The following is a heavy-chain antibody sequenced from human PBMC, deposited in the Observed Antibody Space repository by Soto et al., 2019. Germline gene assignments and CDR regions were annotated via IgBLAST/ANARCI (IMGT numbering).Heavy chain of an antibody. Sequence: GGSLRLSCAVSGFIFSDHAMNWVRQAPGKGLEWVSSIDEDGSTTHYADSVKGRFTISRDDSKNTLYLQMDSLRAEDTALYYCSRVLYGFSYGKCDYWGQGALVTVS. CDR1: GFIFSDHA. V-gene: IGHV3-23*01. CDR3: SRVLYGFSYGKCDY. D-gene: IGHD1-1*01. J-gene: IGHJ4*02. CDR2: IDEDGSTT.